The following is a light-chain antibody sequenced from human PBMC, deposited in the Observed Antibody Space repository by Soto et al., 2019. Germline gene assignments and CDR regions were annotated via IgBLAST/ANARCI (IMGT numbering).Light chain of an antibody. V-gene: IGLV2-11*01. CDR2: DVS. Sequence: QSALTQPRSVSGSPGKSVTISCTGTSSDVGGYNYVSWYQQHPGKAPKVMIYDVSKRPSGVPDRFSGSKSGNTASLTISGLQAEDEADYYCCSYAGSYTWVFGGGTKLTVL. CDR3: CSYAGSYTWV. J-gene: IGLJ3*02. CDR1: SSDVGGYNY.